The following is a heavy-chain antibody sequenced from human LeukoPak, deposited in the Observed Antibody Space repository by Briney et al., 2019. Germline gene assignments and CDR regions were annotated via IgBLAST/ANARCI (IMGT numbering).Heavy chain of an antibody. V-gene: IGHV4-59*12. CDR2: IHYSGTT. CDR1: GGSISSYY. J-gene: IGHJ5*02. Sequence: SETLSLTCTVSGGSISSYYWSWIRQPPGKGLEWIGYIHYSGTTNYNPSLKSRVAISVDTSKNQFSLKLSSVTAADTAVYYCARDIAAAGYWFDPWGQGTLVTVSS. D-gene: IGHD6-13*01. CDR3: ARDIAAAGYWFDP.